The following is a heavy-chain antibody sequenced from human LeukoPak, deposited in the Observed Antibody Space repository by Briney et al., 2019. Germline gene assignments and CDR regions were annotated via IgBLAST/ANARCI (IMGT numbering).Heavy chain of an antibody. CDR2: ISWNSGSI. J-gene: IGHJ4*02. D-gene: IGHD3-22*01. CDR3: ASGAENYYDSSGYGD. V-gene: IGHV3-9*01. Sequence: GGSLRLSCAASGFTFDDYAMHWVRQAPGKGLEWVSGISWNSGSIGYADSVKGRFTISRDNAKNSLYLQMNSLRAEDTAVYYCASGAENYYDSSGYGDWGQGTLVTVSS. CDR1: GFTFDDYA.